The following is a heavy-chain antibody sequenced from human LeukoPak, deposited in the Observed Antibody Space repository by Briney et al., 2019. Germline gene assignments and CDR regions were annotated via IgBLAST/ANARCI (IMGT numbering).Heavy chain of an antibody. Sequence: SETLSLTCTVSGGSVSSGSYYWSWIRQPPGKVLEWIGYIYYSGSTNYNPSLKSRVTISVDTSKNQFTLKLSSVTAADTAVYYCARMGYSYGYVYWGQGTLVTVSS. CDR1: GGSVSSGSYY. CDR3: ARMGYSYGYVY. CDR2: IYYSGST. D-gene: IGHD5-18*01. J-gene: IGHJ4*02. V-gene: IGHV4-61*01.